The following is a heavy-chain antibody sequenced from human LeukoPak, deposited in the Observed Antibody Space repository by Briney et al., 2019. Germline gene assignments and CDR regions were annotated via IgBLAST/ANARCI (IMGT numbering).Heavy chain of an antibody. D-gene: IGHD6-6*01. CDR1: GFSFSSYE. CDR3: SGQYSSSSVVDY. J-gene: IGHJ4*02. CDR2: ISSSGSIM. V-gene: IGHV3-48*03. Sequence: GGSLRLSCAASGFSFSSYEMNWVPQAPGKGLEWVLYISSSGSIMYSADSVKGRFTISRDNAKDSLYLQMNSLRAEDTAIYYCSGQYSSSSVVDYWGEGTLVTVSS.